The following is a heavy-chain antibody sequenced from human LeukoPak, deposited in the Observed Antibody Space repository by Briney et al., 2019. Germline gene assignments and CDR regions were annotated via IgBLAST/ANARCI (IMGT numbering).Heavy chain of an antibody. D-gene: IGHD2-15*01. CDR2: IYYSGST. CDR3: ARNGVVAATKYFDY. Sequence: SETLSLTCTVSGGSISSSSYYWGWIRQPPGKGLEWIGYIYYSGSTYYNPSLKSRVTISVDTSKNQFSLKLSSVTAADTAVYYCARNGVVAATKYFDYWGQGTLVTVSS. J-gene: IGHJ4*02. V-gene: IGHV4-30-4*08. CDR1: GGSISSSSYY.